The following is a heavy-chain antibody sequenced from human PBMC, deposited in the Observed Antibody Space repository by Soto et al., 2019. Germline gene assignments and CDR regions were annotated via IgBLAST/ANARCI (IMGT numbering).Heavy chain of an antibody. J-gene: IGHJ4*02. D-gene: IGHD3-10*01. CDR3: ARHQGEKYYYGSGSYSQIREFDY. CDR1: GGSISSSSYY. Sequence: QLQLQESGPGLVKPSETLSLTCTVSGGSISSSSYYWGWIRQPPGKGLEWIGSIYYSGSTYYNPSLKSRVTISVDTSKNQFSLKLSSVTAADTAVYYCARHQGEKYYYGSGSYSQIREFDYWGQGTLVTVSS. CDR2: IYYSGST. V-gene: IGHV4-39*01.